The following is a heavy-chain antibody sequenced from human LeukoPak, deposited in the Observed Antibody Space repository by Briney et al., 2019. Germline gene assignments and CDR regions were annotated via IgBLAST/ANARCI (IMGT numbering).Heavy chain of an antibody. Sequence: GGSLILSCAASGFTFSSYSMNWVRQAPGKGLEWVSSISSSSSYIYYADSVKGRFTISRDNAKNSLYLQMNSLRAEDTAVYYCARVYEQWLVLDYWGQGTLVTVSS. V-gene: IGHV3-21*01. D-gene: IGHD6-19*01. J-gene: IGHJ4*02. CDR1: GFTFSSYS. CDR3: ARVYEQWLVLDY. CDR2: ISSSSSYI.